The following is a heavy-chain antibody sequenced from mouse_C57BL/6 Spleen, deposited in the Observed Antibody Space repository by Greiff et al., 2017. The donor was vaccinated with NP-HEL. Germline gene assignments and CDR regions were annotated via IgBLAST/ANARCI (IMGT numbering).Heavy chain of an antibody. CDR3: ARRSDYYAMDY. CDR1: GYAFSSSW. J-gene: IGHJ4*01. V-gene: IGHV1-82*01. D-gene: IGHD6-1*01. Sequence: QVQLQQSGPELVKPGASVKISCKASGYAFSSSWMNWVKQRPGKGLEWIGRIYPGDGDTNYNGKFKGQATLTADKSSSTAYMQLSSLTSEDSAVYFCARRSDYYAMDYWGQGTSVTVSS. CDR2: IYPGDGDT.